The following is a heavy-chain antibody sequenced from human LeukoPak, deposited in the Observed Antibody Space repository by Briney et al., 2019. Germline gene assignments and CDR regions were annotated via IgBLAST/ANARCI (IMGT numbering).Heavy chain of an antibody. J-gene: IGHJ5*02. CDR3: ARRTSGWYPALDP. Sequence: SETLSLTCTVSGGSISSYYWSWIRQPPGKGLEWIGYIYYSGSTNYNPSLKSRVTISVDTSKNQFSLKLNSVTAADTAVYYCARRTSGWYPALDPWGQGTLVTVSS. CDR2: IYYSGST. CDR1: GGSISSYY. D-gene: IGHD6-19*01. V-gene: IGHV4-59*08.